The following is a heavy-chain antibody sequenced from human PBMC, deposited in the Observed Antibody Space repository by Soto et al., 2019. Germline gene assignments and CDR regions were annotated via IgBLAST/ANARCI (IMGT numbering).Heavy chain of an antibody. D-gene: IGHD3-10*02. CDR3: AVCPGSYYNDVFDP. J-gene: IGHJ5*02. CDR2: INPNSGGT. CDR1: GYTFTGYY. V-gene: IGHV1-2*02. Sequence: ASVKVSCKASGYTFTGYYLHWVRQAPGQGLEWMGWINPNSGGTKYAQKFQGRVTMTRDTSISTAYMELSRLRSDDTAVYYCAVCPGSYYNDVFDPWGQGTVATVS.